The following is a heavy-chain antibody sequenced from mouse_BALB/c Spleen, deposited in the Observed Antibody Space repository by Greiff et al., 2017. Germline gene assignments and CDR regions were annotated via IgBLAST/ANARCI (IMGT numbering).Heavy chain of an antibody. V-gene: IGHV5-6*01. CDR2: ISSGGSYT. CDR1: GFTFSSYG. D-gene: IGHD2-14*01. J-gene: IGHJ4*01. CDR3: ARHVGTTDYYAMDY. Sequence: EVQGVESGGDLVKPGGSLKLSCAASGFTFSSYGMSWVRQTPDKRLEWVATISSGGSYTYYPDSVKGRFTISRDNAKNTLYLQMSSLKSEDTAMYYCARHVGTTDYYAMDYWGQGTSVTVSS.